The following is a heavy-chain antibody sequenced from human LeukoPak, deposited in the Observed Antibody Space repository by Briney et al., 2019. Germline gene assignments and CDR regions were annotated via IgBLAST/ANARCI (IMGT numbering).Heavy chain of an antibody. D-gene: IGHD3-3*01. CDR2: IYYSGST. CDR3: ARVTGYYDFWSGYHFSFDY. Sequence: SETLSLTCTVSGGSISSGGYYWSWIRQHPGKGLEWIGYIYYSGSTYYNPSLKSRVTISVDTSKNQFSLKLSSVTAADTAVYYCARVTGYYDFWSGYHFSFDYWGQGTLVTVSS. J-gene: IGHJ4*02. CDR1: GGSISSGGYY. V-gene: IGHV4-31*03.